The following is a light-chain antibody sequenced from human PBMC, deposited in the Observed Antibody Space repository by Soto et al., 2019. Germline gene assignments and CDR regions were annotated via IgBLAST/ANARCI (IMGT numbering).Light chain of an antibody. CDR3: QQYVGWT. CDR1: QTISSDY. CDR2: GTS. Sequence: EIVLTQSPGTLSVSPGERATLSCRASQTISSDYLAWYQQKPGQAPSLLIYGTSSRATGIPDRFSVSGSGTDFTLTISRLEPEDSAIYYCQQYVGWTFGQGTKVEIK. V-gene: IGKV3-20*01. J-gene: IGKJ1*01.